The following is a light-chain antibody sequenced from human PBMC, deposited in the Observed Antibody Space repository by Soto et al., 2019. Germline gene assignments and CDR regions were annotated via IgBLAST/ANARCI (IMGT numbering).Light chain of an antibody. CDR3: RQSMQLPLT. V-gene: IGKV2D-29*01. CDR1: QSLLHSNGETY. J-gene: IGKJ4*01. CDR2: EVS. Sequence: DIVMTQTPLSLSVTLGQPASISCKSSQSLLHSNGETYLYWYLQKPGQPLQPLIYEVSNRFSGVXDXXSGSGSGTEVTMRISRVEAEDVGVYHCRQSMQLPLTFGGGTKVEIK.